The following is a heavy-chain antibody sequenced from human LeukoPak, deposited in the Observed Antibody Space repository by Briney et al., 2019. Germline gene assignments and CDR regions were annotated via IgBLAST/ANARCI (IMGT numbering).Heavy chain of an antibody. J-gene: IGHJ4*02. CDR1: GFTFDDYA. V-gene: IGHV3-9*01. CDR2: ISWNSGSI. CDR3: AKTAYGSSWFDY. D-gene: IGHD6-13*01. Sequence: GGSLRLSCAASGFTFDDYAMHWVRQAPGKGLEWVSGISWNSGSIGYADSVKGRFTISRDNAKNSLYLQMNSLRAEDTALYYCAKTAYGSSWFDYWGQGTLVTVSS.